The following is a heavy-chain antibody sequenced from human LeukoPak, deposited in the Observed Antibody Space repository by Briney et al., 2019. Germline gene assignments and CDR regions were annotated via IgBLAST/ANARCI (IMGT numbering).Heavy chain of an antibody. V-gene: IGHV4-39*01. J-gene: IGHJ4*02. CDR2: IYYSGST. D-gene: IGHD6-19*01. Sequence: SETLSLTCTVSGGSISSSSYYWGWIRQPPGKGPEWIGSIYYSGSTYYNPSLKSRVTISVDTSKNQFSLKLSSVTAADTAVYYCARLLAVAGSRDYWGQGTLVTVSS. CDR3: ARLLAVAGSRDY. CDR1: GGSISSSSYY.